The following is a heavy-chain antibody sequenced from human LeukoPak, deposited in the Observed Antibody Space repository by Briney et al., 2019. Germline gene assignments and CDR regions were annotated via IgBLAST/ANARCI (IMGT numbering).Heavy chain of an antibody. J-gene: IGHJ4*02. V-gene: IGHV1-18*01. CDR2: ISAYNGNT. CDR3: ARDSSIAVADGPGSYFDS. CDR1: GYTFTNYG. Sequence: ASVKVSCKASGYTFTNYGISWVRQAPGQGLEWMGWISAYNGNTNYAQKLQGRVTMTTDTSTSTAYMELRSLRSDDTAVYYCARDSSIAVADGPGSYFDSWGQGTLVTVSS. D-gene: IGHD6-19*01.